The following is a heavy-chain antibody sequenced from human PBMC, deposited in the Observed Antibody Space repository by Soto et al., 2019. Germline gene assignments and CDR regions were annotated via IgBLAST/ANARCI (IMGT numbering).Heavy chain of an antibody. CDR1: GFIFDNHA. Sequence: EVQLVESGGGLVQPGRSLRLSCAASGFIFDNHAMNWVRQAPGKGLELVAGVSWNSGSIDYADSVKGQFTISRDNAKNSLYRQMNSLRAEDTALYYCARYRCGGDCYYFDYWGQGTLVTVSS. CDR3: ARYRCGGDCYYFDY. J-gene: IGHJ4*02. CDR2: VSWNSGSI. V-gene: IGHV3-9*01. D-gene: IGHD2-21*02.